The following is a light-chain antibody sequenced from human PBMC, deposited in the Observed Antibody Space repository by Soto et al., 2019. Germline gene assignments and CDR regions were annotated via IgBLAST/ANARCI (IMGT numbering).Light chain of an antibody. CDR2: SAS. CDR3: QEYNGNSGLT. Sequence: DIEMTQSPSILSASVGDRVTITCRASQNIRSWLAWHQQKPGKAPELLIYSASGLESGVPSRFSGSGFGTEFTLTISSVQPDDFATYYCQEYNGNSGLTFGGGTKVEIK. CDR1: QNIRSW. V-gene: IGKV1-5*03. J-gene: IGKJ4*01.